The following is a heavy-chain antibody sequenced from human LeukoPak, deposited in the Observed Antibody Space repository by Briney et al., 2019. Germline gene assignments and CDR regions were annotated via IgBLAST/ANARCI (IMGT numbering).Heavy chain of an antibody. CDR3: ARGSGSGSYYDSAFDI. V-gene: IGHV3-30-3*01. CDR1: GFTFSSYA. J-gene: IGHJ3*02. CDR2: ISYDGSNK. D-gene: IGHD1-26*01. Sequence: PGGSLRLSCAASGFTFSSYAMHWVRQAPGKGLEWVAVISYDGSNKYYADSVKGRFTISRDNSKNTLYLQMNSLRAEDTAVYYCARGSGSGSYYDSAFDIWGQGTMVTVSS.